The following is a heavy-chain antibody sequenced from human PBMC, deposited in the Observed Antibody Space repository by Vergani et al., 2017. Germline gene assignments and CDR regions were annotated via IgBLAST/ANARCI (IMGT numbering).Heavy chain of an antibody. Sequence: EVELVDSGGKVVRPGGSLRLSCVASGFRFDQFGMMWVRQSPGKGPEWVAGICFNGLTVGYSESVEGRFTISRDISKNTLYLEMNSLSAEDTALYHCVKDHPVFDEWGRGTLVSVS. V-gene: IGHV3-20*01. J-gene: IGHJ4*02. CDR3: VKDHPVFDE. CDR1: GFRFDQFG. CDR2: ICFNGLTV.